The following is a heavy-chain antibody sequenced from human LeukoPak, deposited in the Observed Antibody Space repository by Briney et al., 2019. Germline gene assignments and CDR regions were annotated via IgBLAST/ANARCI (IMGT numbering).Heavy chain of an antibody. CDR1: GFTFRSYW. V-gene: IGHV3-21*01. J-gene: IGHJ4*02. D-gene: IGHD1-26*01. CDR3: ARGRGGSYRGGFDY. Sequence: GGSLRLSCAASGFTFRSYWMSWVRQAPGKGLEWVSSISSSSSYIYYADSVKGRFIISRDNAKNSLYLQMNSLRAEDTAVYYCARGRGGSYRGGFDYGGQGTLVTVSS. CDR2: ISSSSSYI.